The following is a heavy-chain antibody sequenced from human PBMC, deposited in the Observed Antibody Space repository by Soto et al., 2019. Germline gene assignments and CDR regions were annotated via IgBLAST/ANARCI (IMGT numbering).Heavy chain of an antibody. CDR1: GYRFISYW. Sequence: LGESLKISCKGSGYRFISYWIGWVRQMPGKGLEWMGVIFPGDSDTRYNPSLQGQVTISADKSISTAYLHWSSLRASDTAMYYCARQGWEYSSSPRNRLYYGMDVWGQGTTVTV. J-gene: IGHJ6*02. V-gene: IGHV5-51*01. CDR2: IFPGDSDT. CDR3: ARQGWEYSSSPRNRLYYGMDV. D-gene: IGHD6-6*01.